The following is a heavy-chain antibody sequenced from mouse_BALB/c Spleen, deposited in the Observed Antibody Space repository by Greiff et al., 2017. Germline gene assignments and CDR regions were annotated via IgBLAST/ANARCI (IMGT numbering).Heavy chain of an antibody. D-gene: IGHD1-1*01. CDR2: IWGDGST. CDR1: GFSLTGYG. Sequence: VNLVESGPGLVAPSQSLSITCTVSGFSLTGYGVNWVRQPPGKGLEWLGMIWGDGSTDYNSALKSRLSISKDNSKSQVFLKMNSLQTDDTARYYCASTTVVTPYAMDYWGQGTSVTVSS. CDR3: ASTTVVTPYAMDY. V-gene: IGHV2-6-7*01. J-gene: IGHJ4*01.